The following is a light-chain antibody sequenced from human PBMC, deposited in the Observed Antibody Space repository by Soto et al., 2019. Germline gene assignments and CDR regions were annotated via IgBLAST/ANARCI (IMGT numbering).Light chain of an antibody. Sequence: EIVMTQSPVTLSVSPGDRATLSCRASQSANSDLAWYQQKPGQTPKLLIYVASTRATGIPARFSGSGSGTEFTHTISSLQSEDFAVYYCQQYNVWPLTFGGGTKVEFK. CDR1: QSANSD. CDR3: QQYNVWPLT. J-gene: IGKJ4*01. CDR2: VAS. V-gene: IGKV3-15*01.